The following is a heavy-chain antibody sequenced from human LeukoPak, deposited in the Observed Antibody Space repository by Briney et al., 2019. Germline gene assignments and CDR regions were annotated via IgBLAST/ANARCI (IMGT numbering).Heavy chain of an antibody. Sequence: GASVKVSCKSSGGTFSSYAISWVRQAPGQGLEWMGGIIPIFGTANYAQKFQGRVTITADESTSTAYMELRSLRSDDTAVYYCARVTIFGVPSMGFDYWGQGTLVTVSS. CDR3: ARVTIFGVPSMGFDY. D-gene: IGHD3-3*01. J-gene: IGHJ4*02. CDR2: IIPIFGTA. V-gene: IGHV1-69*13. CDR1: GGTFSSYA.